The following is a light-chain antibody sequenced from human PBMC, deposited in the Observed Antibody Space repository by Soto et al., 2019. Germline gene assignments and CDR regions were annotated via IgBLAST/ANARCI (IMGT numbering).Light chain of an antibody. V-gene: IGLV1-47*01. CDR3: TAWDDTLSGLV. Sequence: QSVLTQPPSASGTPGQRVTISCSGRSSNIGSNSVYWYQQLPGTAPKLLIYRNDQRPSGVPDRFSVSRSGTSASLAISGLRSEDEAAYFCTAWDDTLSGLVFGGGTKLTVL. CDR1: SSNIGSNS. J-gene: IGLJ2*01. CDR2: RND.